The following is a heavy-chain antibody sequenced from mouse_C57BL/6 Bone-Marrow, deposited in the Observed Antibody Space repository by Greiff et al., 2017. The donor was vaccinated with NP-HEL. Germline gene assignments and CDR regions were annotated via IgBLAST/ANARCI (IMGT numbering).Heavy chain of an antibody. CDR2: ISDGGSYT. V-gene: IGHV5-4*01. Sequence: EVQGVESGGGLVKPGGSLKLSCAASGFTFSSYAMSWVRQTPEKRLEWVATISDGGSYTYYPDNVKGRFTISRDNAKNNLYLQMSHLKSEDTAMYYCARSPLYYDYDAWYFDVWGTGTTVTVSS. CDR1: GFTFSSYA. CDR3: ARSPLYYDYDAWYFDV. J-gene: IGHJ1*03. D-gene: IGHD2-4*01.